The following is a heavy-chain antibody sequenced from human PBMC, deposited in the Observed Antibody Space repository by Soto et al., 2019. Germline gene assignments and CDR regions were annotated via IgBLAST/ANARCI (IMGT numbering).Heavy chain of an antibody. D-gene: IGHD1-26*01. J-gene: IGHJ2*01. V-gene: IGHV1-3*01. CDR2: INAGNGNT. CDR1: RVALANSA. CDR3: ARGGSLYWYFDL. Sequence: WKACRVALANSALYWVHQATGQRLEWMGWINAGNGNTKYSQKFQGRVTITRDTSASTAYMELSSLRSEDTAVYYCARGGSLYWYFDLWGRGTLVSVSS.